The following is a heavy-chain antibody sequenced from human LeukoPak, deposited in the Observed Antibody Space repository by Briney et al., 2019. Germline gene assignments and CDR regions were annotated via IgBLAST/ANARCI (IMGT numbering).Heavy chain of an antibody. CDR2: IYYSGST. Sequence: SQTLSLTCTVSGGSISSGGYYWSWIRQHPGKGLEWIGYIYYSGSTYYNPSLKSRVTISVDTSKNQFSLKLSSVTAADTAVYYCARHDPRYYYYMDVWGKGTTVTVSS. CDR3: ARHDPRYYYYMDV. CDR1: GGSISSGGYY. J-gene: IGHJ6*03. D-gene: IGHD3-3*01. V-gene: IGHV4-31*03.